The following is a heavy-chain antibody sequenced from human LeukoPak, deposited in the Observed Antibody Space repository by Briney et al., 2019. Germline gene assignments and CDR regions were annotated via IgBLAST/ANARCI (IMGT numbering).Heavy chain of an antibody. V-gene: IGHV3-30*18. CDR2: ISYDGSNK. D-gene: IGHD5-12*01. J-gene: IGHJ4*02. CDR1: GFNFNDAA. CDR3: AKDRTAGYDGLVDY. Sequence: GGSLRLPCAASGFNFNDAAMTWVRQAPGKGLEWVAVISYDGSNKHYTDSVKGRFTISRDNSKNTLYLQMNSLRAEDTAVYYCAKDRTAGYDGLVDYWGQGTLVTVSS.